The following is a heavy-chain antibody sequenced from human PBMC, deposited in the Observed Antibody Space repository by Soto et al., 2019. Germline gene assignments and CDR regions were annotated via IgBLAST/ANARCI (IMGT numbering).Heavy chain of an antibody. CDR3: ARVDNGDYQGIDY. CDR1: GYTFTSYG. D-gene: IGHD4-17*01. V-gene: IGHV1-18*01. J-gene: IGHJ4*02. Sequence: QVQLVQSGAEVKKPGASVKVSCKASGYTFTSYGISWVRQAPGQGLEWRGWISAYNGNTNYAQKLQGRDTMTTDTPTSPAYMELRSLTSDDPAVYYCARVDNGDYQGIDYWGQGTLVTVSS. CDR2: ISAYNGNT.